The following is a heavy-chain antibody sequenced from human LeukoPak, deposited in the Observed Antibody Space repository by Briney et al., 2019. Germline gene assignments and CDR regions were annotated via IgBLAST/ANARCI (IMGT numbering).Heavy chain of an antibody. V-gene: IGHV4-59*01. Sequence: SETLSLTCTVSGGSISSYYWSWIRQPPGKGLEWIGYIYYSGSTNYNPSLKSRVTISVDTSKNQFSLKLSSVTAADTAVYYCAREKRGGNHLYYYYYHMDVWGKGTTVTVSS. CDR1: GGSISSYY. J-gene: IGHJ6*03. CDR2: IYYSGST. CDR3: AREKRGGNHLYYYYYHMDV. D-gene: IGHD2-15*01.